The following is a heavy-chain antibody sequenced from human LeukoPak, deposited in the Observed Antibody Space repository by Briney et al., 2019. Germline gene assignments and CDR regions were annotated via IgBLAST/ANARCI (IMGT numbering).Heavy chain of an antibody. D-gene: IGHD4-17*01. J-gene: IGHJ4*02. CDR1: GYTFTNYG. CDR3: ARDHGTAVTVFDY. Sequence: EASVKVSCKASGYTFTNYGISWVRQAPGQGLEWMGWISAYNGNTNYAQKLQGRVTMTTDTSTSTAYMELRNLRSDDTAVYYCARDHGTAVTVFDYWGQGTLVPVSS. V-gene: IGHV1-18*01. CDR2: ISAYNGNT.